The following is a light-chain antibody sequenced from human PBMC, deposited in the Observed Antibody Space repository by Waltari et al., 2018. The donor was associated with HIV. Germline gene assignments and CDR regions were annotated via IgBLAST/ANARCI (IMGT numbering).Light chain of an antibody. CDR1: SSNIGSYY. V-gene: IGLV1-47*01. CDR3: AAWDGSLSGVV. CDR2: RNN. J-gene: IGLJ2*01. Sequence: QSVLTQPPSASGTPGQRVTISCSGSSSNIGSYYVNWYQQLPRTAPKLLIYRNNHRPSGVPDRFSGSKSGTSASLAISGLRSEDEADYYCAAWDGSLSGVVFGGGTKLTVL.